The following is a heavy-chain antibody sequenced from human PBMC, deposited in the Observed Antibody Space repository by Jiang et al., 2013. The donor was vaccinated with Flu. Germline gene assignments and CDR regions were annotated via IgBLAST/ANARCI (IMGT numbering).Heavy chain of an antibody. CDR1: GFTFSNAW. CDR3: TTGHPNSGLLLDY. CDR2: IKSKTDGGTT. D-gene: IGHD6-19*01. Sequence: VQLVESGGGLVKPGGSLRLSCAASGFTFSNAWMNWVRQAPGKGLEWVGRIKSKTDGGTTDYAAPVKGRFTISRDDSKNTLYLQINSLKTEDTAVYYCTTGHPNSGLLLDYWGQGTLLTVSS. V-gene: IGHV3-15*07. J-gene: IGHJ4*02.